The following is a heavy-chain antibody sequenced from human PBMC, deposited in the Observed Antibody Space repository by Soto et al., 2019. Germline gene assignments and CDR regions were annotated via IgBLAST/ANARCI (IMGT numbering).Heavy chain of an antibody. J-gene: IGHJ4*02. CDR1: GGSISTVDYW. CDR2: IDDGGRT. CDR3: AGGPAWDKLDS. D-gene: IGHD1-26*01. Sequence: QVQLQESGPGLVKPSQTLSLTCTVSGGSISTVDYWWSWIRQSPDMGLEWIGHIDDGGRTYNNPSIESTGTMPAGAPKGQPALKLGSVGAPDTAVYHCAGGPAWDKLDSWGQGTLVTFS. V-gene: IGHV4-30-4*01.